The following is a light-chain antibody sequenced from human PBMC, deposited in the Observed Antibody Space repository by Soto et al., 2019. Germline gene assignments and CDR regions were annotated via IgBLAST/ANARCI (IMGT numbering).Light chain of an antibody. V-gene: IGKV3-20*01. CDR3: QQYGSSPT. CDR1: QSVSSSY. Sequence: EIVLTQSPGTLSLSPGERATLSCRASQSVSSSYLAWYQQKPGQAPRLLIYGASCRATGIPDRFSGSGSGKDFTLTISRLEPEDFAVYYCQQYGSSPTFGQGTKVEIK. CDR2: GAS. J-gene: IGKJ1*01.